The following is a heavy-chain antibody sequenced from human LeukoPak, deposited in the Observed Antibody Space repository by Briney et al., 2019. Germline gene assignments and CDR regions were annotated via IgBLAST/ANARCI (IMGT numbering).Heavy chain of an antibody. CDR1: GFTFDDYA. Sequence: GGSLRLSCAASGFTFDDYAMHWVRQAPGKGLEWVSGISWNSGSIGYADSVKGRFTISRDNAKNSLYLQMNSLRAEDTALYYCATEWLADGFDIWGQGTMVTVSS. CDR2: ISWNSGSI. CDR3: ATEWLADGFDI. D-gene: IGHD6-19*01. J-gene: IGHJ3*02. V-gene: IGHV3-9*01.